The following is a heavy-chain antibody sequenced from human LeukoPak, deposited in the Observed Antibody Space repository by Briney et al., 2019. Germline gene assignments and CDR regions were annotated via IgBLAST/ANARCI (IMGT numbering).Heavy chain of an antibody. CDR2: IKQDGSEK. J-gene: IGHJ4*02. V-gene: IGHV3-7*01. D-gene: IGHD3-3*01. Sequence: GGSLRLSCAASGFTFSSYWMSWVRQAPGKGLEWVANIKQDGSEKYYVDSVKGRFTISRDNAKNSLYLQMNSLRAEDTAVYYCARFYYDFWSGYQPLDYWGQGTLVTVSS. CDR1: GFTFSSYW. CDR3: ARFYYDFWSGYQPLDY.